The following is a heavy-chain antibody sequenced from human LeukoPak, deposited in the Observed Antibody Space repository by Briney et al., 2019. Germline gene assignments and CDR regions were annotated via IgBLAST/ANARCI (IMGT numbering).Heavy chain of an antibody. D-gene: IGHD4-17*01. CDR2: FHWNDDR. CDR1: QFSLSTSGMG. Sequence: SCPTLLKPTQTLTLTYTYSQFSLSTSGMGVGWIRQLPGKALALLALFHWNDDRRDRPPLKSSLTISTDTPKNTVLLTITKRNPVDTATYYCTQLSRTPAISMTTVTSFDYWGQGILVTVSS. CDR3: TQLSRTPAISMTTVTSFDY. V-gene: IGHV2-5*01. J-gene: IGHJ4*02.